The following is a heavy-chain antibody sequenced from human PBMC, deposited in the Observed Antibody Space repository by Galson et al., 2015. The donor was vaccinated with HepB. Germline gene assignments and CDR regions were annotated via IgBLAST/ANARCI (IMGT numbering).Heavy chain of an antibody. D-gene: IGHD3-10*01. V-gene: IGHV5-51*03. CDR3: VRRDTMIRGGLGMDV. Sequence: QSGSEVKNPGESLKLSCKASGYSFTTYWIAWVRQTPGKGLEWMGIIYPGDSDTRYSPSFRGQVTISADKATNTAVLQWSSLKASDTAMYYCVRRDTMIRGGLGMDVWGQGTTVIVSS. J-gene: IGHJ6*02. CDR2: IYPGDSDT. CDR1: GYSFTTYW.